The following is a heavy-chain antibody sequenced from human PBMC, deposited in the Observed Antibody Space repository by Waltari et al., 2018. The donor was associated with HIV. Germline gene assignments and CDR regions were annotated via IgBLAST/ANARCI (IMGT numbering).Heavy chain of an antibody. V-gene: IGHV4-39*01. J-gene: IGHJ3*02. CDR1: GGSISSSSYY. CDR2: IYYSGST. Sequence: QLQLPESGPGLVKPSETLSLTCTVSGGSISSSSYYWGWIRQPPGKGLEWIGSIYYSGSTYYNPSLKSRVTISVDTSKNQFSLKLSSVTAADTAVYYCARHALAEAFDIWGQGTMVTVSS. CDR3: ARHALAEAFDI.